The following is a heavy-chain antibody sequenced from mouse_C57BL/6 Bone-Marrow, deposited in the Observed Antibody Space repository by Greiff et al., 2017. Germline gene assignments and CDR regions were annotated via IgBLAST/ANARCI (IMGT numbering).Heavy chain of an antibody. D-gene: IGHD1-1*01. V-gene: IGHV1-55*01. J-gene: IGHJ4*01. CDR3: ASSEYYGSSYYAMDY. CDR1: GYTFTSYW. Sequence: QVQLQQPGAELVKPGASVKMSCKASGYTFTSYWITWVKQRPGQGLEWIGDIYPGSGSTNYHEKFKSKATLTVDTSSSTAYMQLSSLTSEDSAVYYCASSEYYGSSYYAMDYWGQGTSVTVSS. CDR2: IYPGSGST.